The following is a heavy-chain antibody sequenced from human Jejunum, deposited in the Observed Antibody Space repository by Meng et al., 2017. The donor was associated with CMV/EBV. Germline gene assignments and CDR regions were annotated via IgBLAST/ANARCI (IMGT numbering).Heavy chain of an antibody. J-gene: IGHJ4*02. Sequence: SLTSSPVGGGWIRQPTGKALEWLAFIYWDDDKRYNPSLKNRLTITKDAPKNQVALTMTNMDPADTGTYHCVHRKDYSGNWNGGSADYWGQGALVTVSS. D-gene: IGHD1-1*01. CDR3: VHRKDYSGNWNGGSADY. CDR1: SLTSSPVG. CDR2: IYWDDDK. V-gene: IGHV2-5*02.